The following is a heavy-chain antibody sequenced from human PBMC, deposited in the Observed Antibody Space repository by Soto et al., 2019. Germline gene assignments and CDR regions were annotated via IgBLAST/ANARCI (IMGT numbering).Heavy chain of an antibody. CDR3: ARGTRAPITSFCAY. Sequence: GTLALRCGVSGDASSNDYWRWVRQTPGKGLEWIGCVHESGSTDYNPSLRGRVIISLHTSKSQFSLSLRSAAAADTATYYCARGTRAPITSFCAYWGQGT. CDR2: VHESGST. J-gene: IGHJ4*02. CDR1: GDASSNDY. D-gene: IGHD1-20*01. V-gene: IGHV4-59*03.